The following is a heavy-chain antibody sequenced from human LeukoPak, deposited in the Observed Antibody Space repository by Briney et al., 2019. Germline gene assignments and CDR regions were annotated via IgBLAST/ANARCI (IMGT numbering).Heavy chain of an antibody. J-gene: IGHJ6*03. CDR1: GFTFNTYA. V-gene: IGHV3-23*01. Sequence: GGSLRLSCAASGFTFNTYAMNWVRQAPGKGLEWVSVISGSGGGTFYADSVKGRFTISRDNSENTLYLQMNSLRAEDTAVYYCAKAASFMTHKYYYYYYYMDVWGKGTTVAVSS. D-gene: IGHD3-16*01. CDR3: AKAASFMTHKYYYYYYYMDV. CDR2: ISGSGGGT.